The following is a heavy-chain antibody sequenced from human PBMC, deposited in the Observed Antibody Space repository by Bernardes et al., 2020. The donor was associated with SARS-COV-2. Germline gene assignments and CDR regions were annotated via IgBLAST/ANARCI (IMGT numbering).Heavy chain of an antibody. D-gene: IGHD4-4*01. CDR1: GGSISSDDYY. CDR2: IYYTGST. CDR3: GRDDYSKYGPYYYGMDV. Sequence: TLSLTCTVSGGSISSDDYYWSWIRQAPGKGLEWIGYIYYTGSTYYNPSLKSRVNISIDTSKNQFSLELSSVTAADTAVYYCGRDDYSKYGPYYYGMDVWGQGTTVTVSS. J-gene: IGHJ6*02. V-gene: IGHV4-30-4*01.